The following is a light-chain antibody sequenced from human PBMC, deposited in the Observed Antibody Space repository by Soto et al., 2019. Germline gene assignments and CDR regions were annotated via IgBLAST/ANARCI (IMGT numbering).Light chain of an antibody. CDR3: CSYAGTYRFVV. Sequence: QSALTQPRSVSGSPGQSVTISCTGTSSDVGGYNFVSWYQQHPGKAPKLLIYDVSERPSGVPDRFSGSKSGNTASLTISGLQPEDESDYYCCSYAGTYRFVVFGGGTKLTVL. V-gene: IGLV2-11*01. J-gene: IGLJ2*01. CDR1: SSDVGGYNF. CDR2: DVS.